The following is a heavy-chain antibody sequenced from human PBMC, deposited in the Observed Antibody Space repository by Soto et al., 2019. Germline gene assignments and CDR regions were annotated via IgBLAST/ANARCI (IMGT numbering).Heavy chain of an antibody. V-gene: IGHV4-39*01. J-gene: IGHJ4*02. CDR2: IYYSGST. D-gene: IGHD3-10*01. CDR1: GGSISSNSYY. Sequence: PSETLSLTCTVSGGSISSNSYYWGWIRQPPGKGLEWIGSIYYSGSTYYNPSLKSRVTISVDTSKNQFSLKLSSVTAADTAVYYCAISGYYGSGSYEDYFDYWGQGTLVTVSS. CDR3: AISGYYGSGSYEDYFDY.